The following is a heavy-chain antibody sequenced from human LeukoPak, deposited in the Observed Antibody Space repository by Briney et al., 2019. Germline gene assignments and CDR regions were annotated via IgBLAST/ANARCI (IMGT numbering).Heavy chain of an antibody. V-gene: IGHV3-23*01. D-gene: IGHD3-10*01. CDR1: GFTFSNSA. CDR2: ISGSGGST. CDR3: AKLTRYGSGSYCDY. J-gene: IGHJ4*02. Sequence: GGSLRLSCAASGFTFSNSAMTWVRQAPGKGLEWVSAISGSGGSTYYADSVKGRFTISRDDSKNTLFLQMSSLRAEDTAVYYYAKLTRYGSGSYCDYWGQGTLVTVSS.